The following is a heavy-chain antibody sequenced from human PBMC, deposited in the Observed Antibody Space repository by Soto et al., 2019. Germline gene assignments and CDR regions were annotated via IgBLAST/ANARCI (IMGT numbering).Heavy chain of an antibody. CDR3: ARAVGPFDY. D-gene: IGHD1-26*01. CDR2: IWYDGSNN. CDR1: GFIFSTYG. Sequence: QVQLAASGGGVVQPGRSLSLSCAASGFIFSTYGMHWVRQAPGKGLEWVAVIWYDGSNNYYADSVKGRFTTSRDNSQNTRYLSMNSLRADDTGVYYGARAVGPFDYCGEGTLFTVS. J-gene: IGHJ4*02. V-gene: IGHV3-33*01.